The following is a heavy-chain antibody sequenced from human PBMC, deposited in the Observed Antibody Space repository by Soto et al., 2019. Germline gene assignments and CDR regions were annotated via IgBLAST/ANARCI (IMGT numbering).Heavy chain of an antibody. CDR3: ARGEASMVRGVSNWFDP. CDR2: MYYSGTT. V-gene: IGHV4-31*03. CDR1: GGSISSGDYY. Sequence: QVQLQESGPGLVKPSQTLSLTCTVSGGSISSGDYYWSWIRQHPGKGLEWIGYMYYSGTTYYNPSLKSRVTISDDTSKNQFALKLSSVTAADTAVYYCARGEASMVRGVSNWFDPWGQGTLVTVSS. D-gene: IGHD3-10*01. J-gene: IGHJ5*02.